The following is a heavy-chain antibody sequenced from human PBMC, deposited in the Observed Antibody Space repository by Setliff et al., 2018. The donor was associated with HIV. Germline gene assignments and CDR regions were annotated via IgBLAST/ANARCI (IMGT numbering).Heavy chain of an antibody. CDR3: ATSIEGAFHF. Sequence: GGSLRLSCEASGFTFSYYTMNWVRQAPGKGLEWVASISPNSSNTYYADSVRGRFTISRDNAKNLVFLQMNSLRAEDTAVYYCATSIEGAFHFWGQGKMVTVSS. J-gene: IGHJ3*01. D-gene: IGHD2-21*01. V-gene: IGHV3-21*06. CDR2: ISPNSSNT. CDR1: GFTFSYYT.